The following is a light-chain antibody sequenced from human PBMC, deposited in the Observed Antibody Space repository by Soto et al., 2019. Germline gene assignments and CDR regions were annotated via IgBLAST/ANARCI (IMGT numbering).Light chain of an antibody. CDR1: QSVSRY. Sequence: EIVLTQPPATLSLSPGERATLSCRASQSVSRYLAWYQQRPGQAPRLLIYDASNRATGVPARFSGTGSGTDFTLTISSLEPEDFAVYYCQQRTNWPLTFGGGTKVDIK. CDR3: QQRTNWPLT. V-gene: IGKV3-11*01. CDR2: DAS. J-gene: IGKJ4*01.